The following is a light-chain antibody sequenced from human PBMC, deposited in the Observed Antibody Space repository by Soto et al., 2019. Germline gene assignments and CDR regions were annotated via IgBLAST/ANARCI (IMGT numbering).Light chain of an antibody. J-gene: IGKJ1*01. Sequence: EIVLTQSPGTLSLSPGETATLSCRASQSVSSSYLAWYQQKPGQAPRLLIYGASSRATGIPDRFSGSGSGTDFTLTISSLEPEDFAVYYCQQYGSSPRTFGQGTKVDIK. CDR3: QQYGSSPRT. CDR1: QSVSSSY. CDR2: GAS. V-gene: IGKV3-20*01.